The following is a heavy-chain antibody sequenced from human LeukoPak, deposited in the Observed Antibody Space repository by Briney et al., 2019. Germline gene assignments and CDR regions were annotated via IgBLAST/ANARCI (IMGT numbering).Heavy chain of an antibody. V-gene: IGHV4-61*02. J-gene: IGHJ4*02. CDR1: GGSISSGSYY. CDR3: ARGGPSTVLRFLEWLPTDY. Sequence: SQTLSLTCTVSGGSISSGSYYWSWIRQPAGKGLEWIGRIYTSGSTNYNPSLKSRVTISVDTSKNQFSLKLSSVTAADTAVYYCARGGPSTVLRFLEWLPTDYWGQGTLVTVSS. CDR2: IYTSGST. D-gene: IGHD3-3*01.